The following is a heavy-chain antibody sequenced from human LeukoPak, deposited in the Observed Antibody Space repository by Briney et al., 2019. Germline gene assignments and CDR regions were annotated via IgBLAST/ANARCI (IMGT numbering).Heavy chain of an antibody. CDR3: ARVSPYAYCSSTSCYWDYYYYYGMDV. D-gene: IGHD2-2*01. Sequence: SVKVSCKASGGTFSSYAISWVRQAPGQGLEWMGGIIPIFGTASYAQKFQGRVTITADESTSTAYIELSSLRSEDTAVYYCARVSPYAYCSSTSCYWDYYYYYGMDVWGQGTTVTVSS. CDR2: IIPIFGTA. CDR1: GGTFSSYA. J-gene: IGHJ6*02. V-gene: IGHV1-69*13.